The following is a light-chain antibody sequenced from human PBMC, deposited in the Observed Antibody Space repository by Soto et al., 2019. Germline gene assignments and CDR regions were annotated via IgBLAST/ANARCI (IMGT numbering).Light chain of an antibody. J-gene: IGKJ1*01. CDR1: QSVSVW. CDR3: QHYNWSSWT. Sequence: DIHMTQSPSTLSASVGERVTITCRASQSVSVWLAWYQQKPGKAPNLLIYKTSSIETGVPSRFSGSGSGTDFPITSSSQSQDDFASYYWQHYNWSSWTFGQGTKVEIK. V-gene: IGKV1-5*03. CDR2: KTS.